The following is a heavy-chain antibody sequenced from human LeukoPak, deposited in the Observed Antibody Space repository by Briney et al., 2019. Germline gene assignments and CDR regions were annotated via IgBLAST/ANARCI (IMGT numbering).Heavy chain of an antibody. J-gene: IGHJ4*02. V-gene: IGHV4-59*01. CDR1: HDSIKSYY. Sequence: SETLSLTCTVSHDSIKSYYWNWIRKSPEKGLEWIGYVHYSGTTVYNPSFQSRLTTSIDMSKNQLSLRLSSVTAADTAVYYCARGRRAGLYGDYSYYFDYWGQGTLVTVSS. CDR2: VHYSGTT. CDR3: ARGRRAGLYGDYSYYFDY. D-gene: IGHD4-17*01.